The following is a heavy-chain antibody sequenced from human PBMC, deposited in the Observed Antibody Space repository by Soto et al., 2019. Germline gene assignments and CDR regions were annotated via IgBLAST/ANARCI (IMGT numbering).Heavy chain of an antibody. J-gene: IGHJ4*02. Sequence: SETLSLTCAVYGGSFSGYYWSWIRQPPGKGLEWIGEINHSGSTNYNPSLKSRVTISVDTSKNQFSLKLSSVTAADTAVYYCASRLRDPRAQYYFDYWGQGTLVTVSS. CDR3: ASRLRDPRAQYYFDY. D-gene: IGHD5-12*01. CDR1: GGSFSGYY. CDR2: INHSGST. V-gene: IGHV4-34*01.